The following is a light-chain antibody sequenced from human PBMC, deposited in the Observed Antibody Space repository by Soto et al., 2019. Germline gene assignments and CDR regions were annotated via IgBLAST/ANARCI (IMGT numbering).Light chain of an antibody. Sequence: IVLTQSPATLSLSPGERATLSCRASQSVSTYLAWYQQKPGQAPRLLIYGASNRATGIPARFSGSGSGTDFPLTISSLEPEDFAVYYCQQRSNWPPRITFGPGTKVDIK. CDR1: QSVSTY. CDR2: GAS. CDR3: QQRSNWPPRIT. V-gene: IGKV3-11*01. J-gene: IGKJ3*01.